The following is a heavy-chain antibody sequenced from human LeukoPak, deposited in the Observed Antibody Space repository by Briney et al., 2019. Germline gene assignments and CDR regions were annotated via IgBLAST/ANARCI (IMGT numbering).Heavy chain of an antibody. D-gene: IGHD6-19*01. Sequence: PGGSLRLSCAASGFTFSSYWMTWVRQAPGKGLEWVANIKQDGSERNYVDSVKGRFTISRDNAKNSLYLQMNTLRDEGTAVYYCATGAGCGYWGQGTLVTVSS. CDR1: GFTFSSYW. V-gene: IGHV3-7*03. J-gene: IGHJ4*02. CDR2: IKQDGSER. CDR3: ATGAGCGY.